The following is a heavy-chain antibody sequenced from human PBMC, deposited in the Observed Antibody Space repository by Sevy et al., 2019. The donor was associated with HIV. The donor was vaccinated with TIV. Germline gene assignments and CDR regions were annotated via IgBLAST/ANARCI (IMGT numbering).Heavy chain of an antibody. V-gene: IGHV3-53*01. CDR1: GFIVSSNY. J-gene: IGHJ6*02. CDR3: ARGMILEGSWYGMDV. Sequence: GSLRLSCAVSGFIVSSNYMTWVRQAPGKGLEWVSVIYSAGNTFYADSVRGRFTISRDNSKNTLYLQMNSLRAEDTAVYYCARGMILEGSWYGMDVWGQGTTVTVSS. D-gene: IGHD3-3*01. CDR2: IYSAGNT.